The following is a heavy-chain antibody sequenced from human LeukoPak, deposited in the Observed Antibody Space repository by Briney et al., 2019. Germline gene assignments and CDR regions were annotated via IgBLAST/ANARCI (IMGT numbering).Heavy chain of an antibody. CDR2: INHSGST. CDR1: GGSSSGYY. D-gene: IGHD4-17*01. V-gene: IGHV4-34*01. CDR3: ARGGYGDYIY. Sequence: SETLSLTCAVYGGSSSGYYWSWIRQPPGKGLEWIGEINHSGSTNYNPSLKSRVTISVDTSKNQFSLKLSSVTAADTAVYYCARGGYGDYIYWGQGTLVTVSS. J-gene: IGHJ4*02.